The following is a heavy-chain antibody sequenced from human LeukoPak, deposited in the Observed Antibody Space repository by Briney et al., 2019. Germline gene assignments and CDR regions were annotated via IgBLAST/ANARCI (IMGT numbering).Heavy chain of an antibody. D-gene: IGHD5-12*01. CDR3: ARESPRAGYARFDP. CDR1: GGSISSGGYY. CDR2: IYYSGGT. V-gene: IGHV4-31*03. J-gene: IGHJ5*02. Sequence: PSETLSLTCTVSGGSISSGGYYWSWIRQHPGKGLEWIGYIYYSGGTYYNPSLKSRVTISVDTSKNQFSLKLSSVTAADTAVYYCARESPRAGYARFDPWGQGTLVTVSS.